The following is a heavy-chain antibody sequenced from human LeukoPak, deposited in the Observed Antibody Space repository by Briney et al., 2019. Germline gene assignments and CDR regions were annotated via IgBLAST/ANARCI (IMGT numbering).Heavy chain of an antibody. CDR3: ARGPPLGYCSSTSCYRPYYYYYGMDV. D-gene: IGHD2-2*01. CDR1: GGSISSGGYY. J-gene: IGHJ6*02. Sequence: SQTLSLTCTVSGGSISSGGYYWSWIRQPPGKGLEWIGEINHSGSTNYNPSLKSRVTISVDTSKNQFSLKLSSVTAADTAVYYCARGPPLGYCSSTSCYRPYYYYYGMDVWGQGTTVTVSS. CDR2: INHSGST. V-gene: IGHV4-30-2*01.